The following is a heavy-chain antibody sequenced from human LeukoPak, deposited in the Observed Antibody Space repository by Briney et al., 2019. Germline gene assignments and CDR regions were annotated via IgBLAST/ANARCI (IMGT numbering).Heavy chain of an antibody. Sequence: ASVKVSCKASGYTFTGYYMHWVRQAPRQGLEWMGWINPNSGGTNYAQKFQGRVTMTRDTSISTAYMELSRLRSDDTAVYYCARVRFLEWLFGGENWFDPWGQGTLVTVSS. D-gene: IGHD3-3*01. J-gene: IGHJ5*02. V-gene: IGHV1-2*02. CDR2: INPNSGGT. CDR3: ARVRFLEWLFGGENWFDP. CDR1: GYTFTGYY.